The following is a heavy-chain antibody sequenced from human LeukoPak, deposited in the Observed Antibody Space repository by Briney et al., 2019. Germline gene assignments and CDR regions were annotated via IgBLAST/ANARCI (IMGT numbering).Heavy chain of an antibody. CDR3: ARATDFWSSPFDY. V-gene: IGHV1-69*05. Sequence: GASVKVSCKASGGTFSSYAISWVRQAPGQGLEWMGRIIPIFGTAKYAQKFQGRVTITTDESTSTAYMELSSLRSEDTAVYYCARATDFWSSPFDYWGQGTLVTVSS. J-gene: IGHJ4*02. CDR1: GGTFSSYA. CDR2: IIPIFGTA. D-gene: IGHD3-3*01.